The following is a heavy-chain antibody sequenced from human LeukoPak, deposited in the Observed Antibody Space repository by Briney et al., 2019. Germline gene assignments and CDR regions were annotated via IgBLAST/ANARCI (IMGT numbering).Heavy chain of an antibody. Sequence: GGSLRLSCAASGFTFSSYSMNWVRQAPGKGLEWVSYISSSSSTIYYADSVKGRFTISRDNAKNSLYLQMNSLRAEDTAVYYCARRFGTHAFGIWGQGTMVTVSS. CDR1: GFTFSSYS. D-gene: IGHD1-1*01. J-gene: IGHJ3*02. V-gene: IGHV3-48*01. CDR2: ISSSSSTI. CDR3: ARRFGTHAFGI.